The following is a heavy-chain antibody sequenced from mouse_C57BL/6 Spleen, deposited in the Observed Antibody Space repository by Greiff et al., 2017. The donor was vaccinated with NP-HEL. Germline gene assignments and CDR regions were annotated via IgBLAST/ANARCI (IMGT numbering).Heavy chain of an antibody. CDR2: IDPSDSYT. CDR3: ARRYGSPWYFDV. V-gene: IGHV1-69*01. J-gene: IGHJ1*03. CDR1: GYTFTSYW. D-gene: IGHD1-1*01. Sequence: QVQLQQSGAELVMPGASVKLSCKASGYTFTSYWMHWVKQRPGQGLEWIGEIDPSDSYTNYNQKFKGKSTLTVDKSSSTAYMQLSSLTSEDSAVYYCARRYGSPWYFDVWGTGTTVTVSS.